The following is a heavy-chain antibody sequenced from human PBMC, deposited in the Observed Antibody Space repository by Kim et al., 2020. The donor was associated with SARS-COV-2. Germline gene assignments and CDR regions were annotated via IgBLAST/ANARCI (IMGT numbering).Heavy chain of an antibody. CDR1: GCSISSSSYY. V-gene: IGHV4-39*01. J-gene: IGHJ5*02. D-gene: IGHD3-3*01. Sequence: SETLSLTCTVSGCSISSSSYYWGWIRQPPGKGLEWIGSIYYSGSTYYNPSLKSRVTISVDTSKNQFSLKLSSVTAADTAVYYCAGHIKGITIFGVVTDWFDPWGQGTLVTVSS. CDR3: AGHIKGITIFGVVTDWFDP. CDR2: IYYSGST.